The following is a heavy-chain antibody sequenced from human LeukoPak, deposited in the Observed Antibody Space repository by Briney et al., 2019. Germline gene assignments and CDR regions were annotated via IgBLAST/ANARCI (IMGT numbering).Heavy chain of an antibody. D-gene: IGHD3-16*01. Sequence: GGSLRLSCTASGFTFSDFYMSWIRQAPGKGLEWLSYISTSGGSVSYVDSVKGRFTISRDNAKNSVYLQIDSLRAEDTAMYYCARDRQFRLHDPWGQGILVTVSS. CDR3: ARDRQFRLHDP. CDR1: GFTFSDFY. CDR2: ISTSGGSV. V-gene: IGHV3-11*01. J-gene: IGHJ5*02.